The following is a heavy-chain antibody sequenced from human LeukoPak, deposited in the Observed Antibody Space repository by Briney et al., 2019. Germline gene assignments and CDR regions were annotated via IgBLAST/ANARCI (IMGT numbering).Heavy chain of an antibody. CDR1: GFTFSSYS. J-gene: IGHJ4*02. V-gene: IGHV3-21*01. D-gene: IGHD6-13*01. CDR2: ISSSSSYI. CDR3: AREEGWFRSSSESPFDY. Sequence: PGGSLRLSCAASGFTFSSYSMNWVRQAPGKGLEWVSSISSSSSYIYYADSVKGRFTISRDNAKNSLYLQMNSLRAEDTAVYYCAREEGWFRSSSESPFDYWGQGTLVTVSS.